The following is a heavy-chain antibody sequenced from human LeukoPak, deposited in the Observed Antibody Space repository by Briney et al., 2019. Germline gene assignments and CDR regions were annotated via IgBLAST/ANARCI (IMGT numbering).Heavy chain of an antibody. D-gene: IGHD3-16*01. CDR3: ARKGTGEPSDY. CDR1: GYTFTSYY. Sequence: ASVKVSCKASGYTFTSYYMHWVRQAPGQGLEWMGLINPTGDSTGYAQKFQGRVTMTTDTSTSTAYMELRSLRSDDTAVYYCARKGTGEPSDYWGQGTLVTVSS. J-gene: IGHJ4*02. V-gene: IGHV1-46*01. CDR2: INPTGDST.